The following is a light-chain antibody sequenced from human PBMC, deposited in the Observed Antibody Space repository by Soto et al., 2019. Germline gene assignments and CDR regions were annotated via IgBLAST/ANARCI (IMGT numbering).Light chain of an antibody. CDR1: QSVSSSY. V-gene: IGKV3-20*01. CDR3: QQYGSSRGFT. Sequence: EIVLTQSPGTLSLSPGERATLSCRASQSVSSSYLAWYQQKPGQAPRLLIHGASSRATGIPDRFSGSGSGTDFTLTISRLEPDDFAVYYCQQYGSSRGFTFGPGTKVDIK. J-gene: IGKJ3*01. CDR2: GAS.